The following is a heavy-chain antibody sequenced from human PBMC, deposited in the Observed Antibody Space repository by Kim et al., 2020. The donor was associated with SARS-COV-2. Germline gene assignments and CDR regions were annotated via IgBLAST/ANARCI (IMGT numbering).Heavy chain of an antibody. V-gene: IGHV4-34*01. J-gene: IGHJ4*02. CDR1: GGSFSGYY. D-gene: IGHD3-22*01. CDR2: INHSGST. CDR3: ARGRGNYYDSSYYFDY. Sequence: SETLSLTCAVYGGSFSGYYWSCIRQPPGKGLEWIGEINHSGSTNYNPSLKSRVTISVDTSKNQFSRKLSSVTAADTAVYYCARGRGNYYDSSYYFDYWGQGTLVTVSS.